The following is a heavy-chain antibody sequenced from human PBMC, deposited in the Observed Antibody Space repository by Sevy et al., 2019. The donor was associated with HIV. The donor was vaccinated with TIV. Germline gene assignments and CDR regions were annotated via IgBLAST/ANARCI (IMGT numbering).Heavy chain of an antibody. J-gene: IGHJ6*02. CDR2: TYYRSKWYN. CDR3: ARDGLTYGGMDV. Sequence: LLKQSQTLSLTCAISGDSVSSNSAAWNWIRQSPSRGLEWLGRTYYRSKWYNDYAVSVKSRITINPDTSKNQVSLQLNSVTPEDTAIYYCARDGLTYGGMDVWGQGTTVTVSS. CDR1: GDSVSSNSAA. D-gene: IGHD1-20*01. V-gene: IGHV6-1*01.